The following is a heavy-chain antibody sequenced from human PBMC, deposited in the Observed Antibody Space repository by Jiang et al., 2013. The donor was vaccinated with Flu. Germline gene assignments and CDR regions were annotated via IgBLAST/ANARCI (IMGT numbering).Heavy chain of an antibody. Sequence: GPGLVKVSETLSLTCSVSGYSISSGYYWGWIRQPPGKGLEWIGGIYHSGSTYYNPSLKSRVTISADTSKNQFSLKLNSMTAADTAVYYCARDGRLSVGFDYWGRGTLVTVSS. D-gene: IGHD6-25*01. CDR1: GYSISSGYY. J-gene: IGHJ4*02. CDR3: ARDGRLSVGFDY. V-gene: IGHV4-38-2*02. CDR2: IYHSGST.